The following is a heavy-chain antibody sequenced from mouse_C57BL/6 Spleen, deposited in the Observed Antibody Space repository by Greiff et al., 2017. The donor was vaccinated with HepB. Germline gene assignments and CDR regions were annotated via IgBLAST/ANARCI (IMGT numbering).Heavy chain of an antibody. CDR3: ARDMLLWYFDV. J-gene: IGHJ1*03. CDR1: GFTFSSYA. D-gene: IGHD2-12*01. V-gene: IGHV5-4*01. CDR2: ISDGGSYT. Sequence: EVNVVESGGGLVKPGGSLKLSCAASGFTFSSYAMSWVRQTPEKRLEWVATISDGGSYTYYPDNVKGRFTISRDNAKNNLYLQMSHLKSEDTAMYYCARDMLLWYFDVWGTGTTVTVSS.